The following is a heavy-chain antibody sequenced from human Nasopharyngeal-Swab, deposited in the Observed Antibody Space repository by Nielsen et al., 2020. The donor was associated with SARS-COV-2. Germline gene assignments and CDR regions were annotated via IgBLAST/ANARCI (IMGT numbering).Heavy chain of an antibody. CDR3: AKGLSDFDWLSAIDY. CDR1: GFTFSSYG. Sequence: GESLKISCAASGFTFSSYGMHWVRQAPGKGLERVAVISYDGSNKYYADSVKGRFTISRDNSKNTLYLQMNSLRAEDTAVYYCAKGLSDFDWLSAIDYWGQGTLVTVSS. V-gene: IGHV3-30*18. CDR2: ISYDGSNK. J-gene: IGHJ4*02. D-gene: IGHD3-9*01.